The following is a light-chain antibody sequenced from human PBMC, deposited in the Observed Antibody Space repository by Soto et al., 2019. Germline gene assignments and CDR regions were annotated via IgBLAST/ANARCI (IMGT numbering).Light chain of an antibody. Sequence: DIQMTQSPSTLSASVGDRVTITCRASQSISSWLAWYQQKPGKAPKLLIYKASTLESGVPSRFSGSGSGTKFPLTTSSLHSEDFAPYYGKEYNRDSKTSGQGTKGDVK. CDR1: QSISSW. J-gene: IGKJ1*01. V-gene: IGKV1-5*03. CDR3: KEYNRDSKT. CDR2: KAS.